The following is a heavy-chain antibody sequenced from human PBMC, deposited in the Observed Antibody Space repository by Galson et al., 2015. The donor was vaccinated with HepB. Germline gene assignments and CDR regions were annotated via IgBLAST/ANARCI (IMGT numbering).Heavy chain of an antibody. CDR3: ATPRPYCSSTTCYAFDI. V-gene: IGHV4-59*08. D-gene: IGHD2-2*01. CDR2: IYYSGST. J-gene: IGHJ3*02. Sequence: VQLQESGPGLVKPSETLSLTCTVSGGSISSYYWSWIRQPPGKGLEWIGYIYYSGSTNYNPSLKSRVTMSVDTSKNQFSLKLSSVTAADTAVYYCATPRPYCSSTTCYAFDIWGQGTMVTVSS. CDR1: GGSISSYY.